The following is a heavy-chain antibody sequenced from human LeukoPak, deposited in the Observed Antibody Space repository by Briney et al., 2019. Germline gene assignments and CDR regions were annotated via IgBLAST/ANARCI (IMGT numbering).Heavy chain of an antibody. J-gene: IGHJ4*02. CDR1: GGSISSSSYY. CDR3: ARVCSGGSCYSLIDY. CDR2: IYYSGST. V-gene: IGHV4-39*07. Sequence: PSETLSLTCTVSGGSISSSSYYWGWIRQPPGKGLEWIGSIYYSGSTYYNPSLKSRVTISVDTSKNQFSLKLSSVTAADTAVYYCARVCSGGSCYSLIDYWGQGTLVTVSS. D-gene: IGHD2-15*01.